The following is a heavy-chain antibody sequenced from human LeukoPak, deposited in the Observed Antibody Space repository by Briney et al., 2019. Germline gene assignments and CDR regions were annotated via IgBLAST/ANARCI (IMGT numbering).Heavy chain of an antibody. CDR1: GYSISSGYY. CDR2: IYHSGST. CDR3: ARTGDYYYMDV. V-gene: IGHV4-38-2*01. J-gene: IGHJ6*03. Sequence: SETLSLTCAVSGYSISSGYYWGWIRQPPGKGLEWIGSIYHSGSTYYNPSLKSRVTISVDTSKNQFSLKLSSVTAADTAVYYCARTGDYYYMDVWGKGTTVTVSS.